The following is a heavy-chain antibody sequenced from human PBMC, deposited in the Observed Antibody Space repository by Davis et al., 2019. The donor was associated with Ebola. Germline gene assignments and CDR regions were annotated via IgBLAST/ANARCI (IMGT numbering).Heavy chain of an antibody. J-gene: IGHJ6*02. CDR3: AKDHCSGGSCYFYADGMDV. Sequence: PGGSLRLSCAASGFTFSSYAMSWVRQAPGKGLEWVSAISGSGGSTYYAAPVKGRFTISRDNSKNTLYLQMNSLRAEDTAVYYCAKDHCSGGSCYFYADGMDVWGQGTTVTVSS. V-gene: IGHV3-23*01. CDR1: GFTFSSYA. D-gene: IGHD2-15*01. CDR2: ISGSGGST.